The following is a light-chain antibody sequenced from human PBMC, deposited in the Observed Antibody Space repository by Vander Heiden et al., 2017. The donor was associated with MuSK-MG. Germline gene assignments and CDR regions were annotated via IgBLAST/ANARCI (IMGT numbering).Light chain of an antibody. Sequence: DIQMTQSPSSLSASVGDRVTITCQASQDISNYLNWYQQKPGKAPKLLIYDASNLETPVPSRFTARGSGTDFTFTIRSMQPEDLATYYCQQYDTLPISFG. CDR3: QQYDTLPIS. CDR2: DAS. J-gene: IGKJ5*01. CDR1: QDISNY. V-gene: IGKV1-33*01.